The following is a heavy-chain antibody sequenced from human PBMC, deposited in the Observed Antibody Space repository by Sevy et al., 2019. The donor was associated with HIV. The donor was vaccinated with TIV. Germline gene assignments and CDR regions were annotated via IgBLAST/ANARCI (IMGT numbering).Heavy chain of an antibody. CDR1: GFTFSTYA. V-gene: IGHV3-30*04. CDR3: TRNGGAFDNGFDP. D-gene: IGHD2-8*01. J-gene: IGHJ5*02. CDR2: ISDDGNNK. Sequence: GGSLRLSCTASGFTFSTYAMYWVRQAPGKGLEWVAVISDDGNNKDYADSVKGRFTVSRDNSKNTLYLQMYSLRAEDTAVYYCTRNGGAFDNGFDPWGQGTLVTVSS.